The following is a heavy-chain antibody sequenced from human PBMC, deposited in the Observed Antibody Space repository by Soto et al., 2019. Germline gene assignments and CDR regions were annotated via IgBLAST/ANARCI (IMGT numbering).Heavy chain of an antibody. J-gene: IGHJ5*02. Sequence: QITLKESGPMLVKPTQTLTLTCTFSGFSLNSGGVGVAWIRQPPGKALEWLALIFWDDDKRYRPSLRSRLTIHKENSQNQVVLKMTDMDPVDTATYYCGQYHYDTSGYLGVLYNRLDPWGQGIPVTVSS. CDR3: GQYHYDTSGYLGVLYNRLDP. CDR2: IFWDDDK. D-gene: IGHD3-22*01. V-gene: IGHV2-5*02. CDR1: GFSLNSGGVG.